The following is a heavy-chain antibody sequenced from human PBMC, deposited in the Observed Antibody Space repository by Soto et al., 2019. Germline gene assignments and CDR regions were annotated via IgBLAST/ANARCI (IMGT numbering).Heavy chain of an antibody. CDR2: IHYTGSI. Sequence: SETLSLTCAVSGGSISSEYFHWTWIRQSPGKGLEWIGYIHYTGSIMYNPSFKSRLTMAVDTTKNQFSLQLTSVTAADTAVYFCAREDDGGDRDYYGLHVWGQGTTVTGSS. CDR3: AREDDGGDRDYYGLHV. D-gene: IGHD2-21*02. V-gene: IGHV4-30-4*08. J-gene: IGHJ6*02. CDR1: GGSISSEYFH.